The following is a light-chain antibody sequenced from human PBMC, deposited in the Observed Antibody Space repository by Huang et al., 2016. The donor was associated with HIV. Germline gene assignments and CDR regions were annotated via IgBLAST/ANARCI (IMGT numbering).Light chain of an antibody. J-gene: IGKJ4*01. Sequence: DIVMTQSPDSLTVSLGERATINCRSSQSLFFSSNKRSYLAWYQKKPGQPPKFVISWASARDAGVPDRFSGGGSETHFTLTINSLQAEDVAVYYCQQYYHNPLTFGGGTKVEI. CDR2: WAS. CDR3: QQYYHNPLT. CDR1: QSLFFSSNKRSY. V-gene: IGKV4-1*01.